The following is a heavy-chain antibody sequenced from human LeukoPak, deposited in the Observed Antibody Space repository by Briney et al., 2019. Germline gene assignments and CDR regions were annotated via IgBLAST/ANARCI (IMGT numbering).Heavy chain of an antibody. J-gene: IGHJ5*02. CDR2: IYYSGST. Sequence: PSETLSLTCTVSGGSISSSSYYWGWIRQPPGKGLEWIGSIYYSGSTYYNPSLKSRVTISVDTSKNQFSLKLSSVTAADTAVYYCARLERMPGSWFDPWGQGTLVTVSS. CDR1: GGSISSSSYY. CDR3: ARLERMPGSWFDP. D-gene: IGHD3-10*01. V-gene: IGHV4-39*07.